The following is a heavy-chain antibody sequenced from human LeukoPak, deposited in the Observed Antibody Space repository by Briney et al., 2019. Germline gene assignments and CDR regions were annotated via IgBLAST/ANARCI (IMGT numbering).Heavy chain of an antibody. D-gene: IGHD4-23*01. CDR3: ARGPDYGGNSL. CDR2: IIPIFGTA. V-gene: IGHV1-69*13. J-gene: IGHJ4*02. Sequence: GASVKVSCKAPGGTFSSYAISWVRQAPGQGLEWMGGIIPIFGTANYAQKFQGRVTITADESTSTAYMELSSLRSEDTAVYYCARGPDYGGNSLWGQGTLVTVSS. CDR1: GGTFSSYA.